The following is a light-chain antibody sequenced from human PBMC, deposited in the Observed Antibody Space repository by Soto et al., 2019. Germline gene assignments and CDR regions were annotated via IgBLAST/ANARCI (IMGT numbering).Light chain of an antibody. CDR1: SSDIGSFNL. J-gene: IGLJ2*01. CDR3: RSYAASITVL. Sequence: QSALTQPASVSGSPGQSITISCTGTSSDIGSFNLVSWYQQHPGKAPKLIISEVTKRPSGVSNRFSGSKSANTASLTISGLLAEDEADYYCRSYAASITVLFGGGTKVTVL. CDR2: EVT. V-gene: IGLV2-23*02.